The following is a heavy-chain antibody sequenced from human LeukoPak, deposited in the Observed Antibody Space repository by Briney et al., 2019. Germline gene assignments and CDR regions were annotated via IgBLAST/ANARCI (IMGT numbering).Heavy chain of an antibody. CDR1: GFSFSDYY. CDR2: IDKSGSSK. V-gene: IGHV3-11*01. D-gene: IGHD4-17*01. Sequence: GGSLRLSCAASGFSFSDYYMSWFRQAPGKGLEWVSYIDKSGSSKYYADSVKGRFTISRDNAKNSLYLQMNSLRAEDTAVYYCANYYGDRINDAFDIWGQGTMVTVSS. CDR3: ANYYGDRINDAFDI. J-gene: IGHJ3*02.